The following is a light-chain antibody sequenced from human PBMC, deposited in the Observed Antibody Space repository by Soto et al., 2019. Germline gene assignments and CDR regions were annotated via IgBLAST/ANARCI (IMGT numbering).Light chain of an antibody. V-gene: IGKV1D-12*01. J-gene: IGKJ5*01. CDR1: QDIAGY. Sequence: DSRVTHSPSSVSASVGERVSMACLASQDIAGYLAWYQHKPGRTPELLIHGASRLQSGVPARFSGSGSGTDFTLSINSLQPEDFATYYCQQAYSFPITFGQGTRLEIK. CDR2: GAS. CDR3: QQAYSFPIT.